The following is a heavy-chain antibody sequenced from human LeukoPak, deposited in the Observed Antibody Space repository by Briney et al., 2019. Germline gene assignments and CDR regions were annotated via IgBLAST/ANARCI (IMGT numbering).Heavy chain of an antibody. V-gene: IGHV3-23*01. Sequence: GGSLRLSCAASGFTFSSYTMSWVRQAPGKGLEWVSAISASGGSTFYADSVKGRFTISRDNSKNTLYLQMNSLRAEDTAVYYCAKGLSGWLVDYWGQGTLVTVSS. J-gene: IGHJ4*02. CDR3: AKGLSGWLVDY. CDR2: ISASGGST. D-gene: IGHD5-24*01. CDR1: GFTFSSYT.